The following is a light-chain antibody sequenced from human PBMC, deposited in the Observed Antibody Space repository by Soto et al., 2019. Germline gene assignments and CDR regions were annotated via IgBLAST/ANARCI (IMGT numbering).Light chain of an antibody. V-gene: IGLV1-44*01. CDR2: SNN. CDR3: AAWDDSLNGPLYV. CDR1: SSNIGINT. J-gene: IGLJ1*01. Sequence: QSVLTQAPSASGTPGQTVTISCTGSSSNIGINTVNWYQHLPGTAPKLLIYSNNQRPSGVPDRFSGSKSGTSASLAVSGLQSEDEADYYCAAWDDSLNGPLYVFGTGTKVTVL.